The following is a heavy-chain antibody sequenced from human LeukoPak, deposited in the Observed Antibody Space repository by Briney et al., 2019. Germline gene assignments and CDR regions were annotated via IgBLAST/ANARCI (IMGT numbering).Heavy chain of an antibody. CDR2: IKVYNGDT. Sequence: ASVRVSCKASGYTFNSYGISWVRQAPGQGLEWMGCIKVYNGDTKYAQNLQGRVTVTTDTSTSTVYMELRSLRSDDTAVYYCARETSIAADGTRGDYWGQGTLVTVSS. CDR1: GYTFNSYG. J-gene: IGHJ4*02. V-gene: IGHV1-18*01. CDR3: ARETSIAADGTRGDY. D-gene: IGHD6-13*01.